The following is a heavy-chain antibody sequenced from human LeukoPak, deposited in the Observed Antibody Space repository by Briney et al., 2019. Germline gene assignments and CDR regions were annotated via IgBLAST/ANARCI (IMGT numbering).Heavy chain of an antibody. CDR1: GGATSGYY. D-gene: IGHD3/OR15-3a*01. CDR3: ARVGSGYDFFDY. Sequence: PSETLSLTCTVSGGATSGYYWSWIRQPAGKGLEWLGRVYSSGSTKYNPSLESRVTMSVDTSKNQFSLKLNFVTAADTAVYYCARVGSGYDFFDYWGQGTLVTVSS. V-gene: IGHV4-4*07. CDR2: VYSSGST. J-gene: IGHJ4*02.